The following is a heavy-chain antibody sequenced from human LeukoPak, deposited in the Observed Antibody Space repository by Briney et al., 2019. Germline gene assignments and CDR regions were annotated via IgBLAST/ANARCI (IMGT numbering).Heavy chain of an antibody. J-gene: IGHJ4*02. D-gene: IGHD3-22*01. CDR1: GYSFTSYW. V-gene: IGHV5-51*01. CDR2: IYPSDSDT. Sequence: GESLKISCKSSGYSFTSYWIAWVRQMPGKGLERMGIIYPSDSDTTYSPSFQGQVTISADKSINTAYLQWSSLKSSDTAMYYCARQDSRAYSHWGQGTLVTVSS. CDR3: ARQDSRAYSH.